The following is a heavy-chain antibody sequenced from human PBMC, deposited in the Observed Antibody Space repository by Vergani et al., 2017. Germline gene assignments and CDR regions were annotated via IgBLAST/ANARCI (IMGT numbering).Heavy chain of an antibody. CDR3: ARETKKGYSYGKHYYYYMDV. V-gene: IGHV3-30*19. CDR1: GFTFSSYG. J-gene: IGHJ6*03. Sequence: QVQLVESGGGVVQPGRSLRLSCAASGFTFSSYGMHWVRQAPGKGLEWVAVISYDGSNKYYADSVKGRFTISRDNSKNTLYLQMNSLRAEDTAVYYCARETKKGYSYGKHYYYYMDVWGKGTTVTVSS. CDR2: ISYDGSNK. D-gene: IGHD5-18*01.